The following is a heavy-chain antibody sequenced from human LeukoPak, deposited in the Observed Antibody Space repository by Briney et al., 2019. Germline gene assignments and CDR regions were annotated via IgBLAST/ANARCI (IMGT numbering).Heavy chain of an antibody. Sequence: GASVKVSCKASGYTSTAYYVQWVRQAPGQGLEWLGWMHPNSGDTNYAQKFEGRVTMTRDASIGTAYMELSRLTSDDTAVYYCASYGSGYNWFDPWGQGTLVTVSS. D-gene: IGHD3-10*01. CDR2: MHPNSGDT. J-gene: IGHJ5*02. CDR1: GYTSTAYY. CDR3: ASYGSGYNWFDP. V-gene: IGHV1-2*02.